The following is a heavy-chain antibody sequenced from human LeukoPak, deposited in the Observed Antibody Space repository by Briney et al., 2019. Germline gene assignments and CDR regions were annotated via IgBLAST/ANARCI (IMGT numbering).Heavy chain of an antibody. CDR3: AKGLSSSWVPGIAVAGGLDY. Sequence: GGSLRLSCAASGFNFSIYSMNWVRQAPGKGLEWVSYITRSSTTIYYADSVKGRFTISRDNSKNTLYLQMNSLRAEDTAVYYCAKGLSSSWVPGIAVAGGLDYWGQGTLVTVSS. J-gene: IGHJ4*02. CDR2: ITRSSTTI. CDR1: GFNFSIYS. D-gene: IGHD6-19*01. V-gene: IGHV3-48*01.